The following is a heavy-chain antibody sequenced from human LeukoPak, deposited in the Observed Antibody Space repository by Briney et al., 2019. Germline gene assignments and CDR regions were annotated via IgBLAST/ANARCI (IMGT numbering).Heavy chain of an antibody. Sequence: PSETLSLTCAVSGYSISSGYYWGWIRQPPGKGLEWIGSIYHSGSTYYNPSLKSRVTISVDTSKNQFSLKLSSVTAANTAVYYCAREVTITMVRGVIGIANWFDPWGQGTLVTVSS. CDR2: IYHSGST. CDR3: AREVTITMVRGVIGIANWFDP. J-gene: IGHJ5*02. V-gene: IGHV4-38-2*02. D-gene: IGHD3-10*01. CDR1: GYSISSGYY.